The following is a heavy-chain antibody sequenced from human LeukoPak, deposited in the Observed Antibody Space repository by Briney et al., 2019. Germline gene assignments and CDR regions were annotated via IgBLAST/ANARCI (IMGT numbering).Heavy chain of an antibody. CDR2: ISPYSGNT. Sequence: ASVKVSCKASGGTFSSYAISWVRQAPGQGLEWMGWISPYSGNTDYTQRLQGRVTMTTDTSTITAFMELRSLRSDDTAVYYCARTSGVSVAGSPYYFDYWGQGTLVTVSS. CDR3: ARTSGVSVAGSPYYFDY. J-gene: IGHJ4*02. V-gene: IGHV1-18*01. D-gene: IGHD6-13*01. CDR1: GGTFSSYA.